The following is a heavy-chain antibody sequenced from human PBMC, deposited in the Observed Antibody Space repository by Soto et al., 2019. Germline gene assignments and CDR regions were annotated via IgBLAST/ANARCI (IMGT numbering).Heavy chain of an antibody. CDR3: SPASRGGYHLPYFVY. V-gene: IGHV4-61*01. CDR1: GGSVSSGSNY. D-gene: IGHD5-12*01. J-gene: IGHJ4*02. CDR2: IYYSGST. Sequence: PSETLSLTCTVSGGSVSSGSNYWSWIRQPPGKGLEWIGYIYYSGSTNYNPSLKSRVTISVDTSKNQFSLKLSSVTAADTAVYYCSPASRGGYHLPYFVYWGQGTLVNVSS.